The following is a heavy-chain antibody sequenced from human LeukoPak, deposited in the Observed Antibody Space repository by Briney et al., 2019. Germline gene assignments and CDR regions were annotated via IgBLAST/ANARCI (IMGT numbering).Heavy chain of an antibody. J-gene: IGHJ4*02. CDR2: IIPIFGTA. D-gene: IGHD3-9*01. Sequence: ASVKVSGKASGGTFSSYAISWARQAPGQGLEWMGGIIPIFGTANYAQKFHGRVTITADESTSTAYMELSSLRSEDTAVYYCARGDSLTYWGQGTLVTVSS. CDR1: GGTFSSYA. CDR3: ARGDSLTY. V-gene: IGHV1-69*13.